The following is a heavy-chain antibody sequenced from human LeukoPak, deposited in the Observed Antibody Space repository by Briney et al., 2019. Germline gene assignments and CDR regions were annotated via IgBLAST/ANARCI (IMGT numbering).Heavy chain of an antibody. V-gene: IGHV4-59*08. D-gene: IGHD6-19*01. CDR3: ARRLAVTGIYCFDH. CDR2: VYYSGAT. Sequence: PSETLSLTCTVSGGSISTYYWSWIRQPPGKGLEWIGYVYYSGATNYNPSLKSRVTISLDTSKNQFSLRLTSVTAADTAVYYCARRLAVTGIYCFDHWGQGTLVTVSS. CDR1: GGSISTYY. J-gene: IGHJ4*02.